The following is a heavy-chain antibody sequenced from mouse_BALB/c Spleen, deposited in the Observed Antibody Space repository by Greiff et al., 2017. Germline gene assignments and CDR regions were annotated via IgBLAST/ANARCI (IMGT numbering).Heavy chain of an antibody. V-gene: IGHV5-17*02. J-gene: IGHJ3*01. CDR2: ISSGSSTI. CDR1: GFTFSSFG. D-gene: IGHD2-1*01. CDR3: ARGGDGNYDWFAY. Sequence: EVQLVESGGGLVQPGGSRKLSCAASGFTFSSFGMHWVRQAPEKGLEWVAYISSGSSTIYYADTVKGRFTISRDNPKNTLFLQMTSLRSEDTAMYYCARGGDGNYDWFAYWGQGTLVTVSA.